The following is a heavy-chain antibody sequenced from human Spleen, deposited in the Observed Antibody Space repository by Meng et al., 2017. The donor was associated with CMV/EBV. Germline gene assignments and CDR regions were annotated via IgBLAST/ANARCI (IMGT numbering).Heavy chain of an antibody. V-gene: IGHV4-38-2*02. CDR1: GYSISSGYY. D-gene: IGHD3-22*01. J-gene: IGHJ3*02. Sequence: SETLSLTCTVSGYSISSGYYWGWIRQPPGKGLEWIGSIYHSGSTYYNPSLKSRVTISVDTSKNQFSLKLSSVTAADTAVYYCARTLPDYYDSSGSDAFGIWGQGTLVTVSS. CDR3: ARTLPDYYDSSGSDAFGI. CDR2: IYHSGST.